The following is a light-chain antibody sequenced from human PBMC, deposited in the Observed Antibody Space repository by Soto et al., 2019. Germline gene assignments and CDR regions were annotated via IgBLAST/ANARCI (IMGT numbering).Light chain of an antibody. J-gene: IGKJ5*01. V-gene: IGKV3-20*01. CDR3: KQYGSSPPIT. Sequence: EIVLTQSPGTLSLSPGERATLSCRASQSVSSSYLAWYQQKPGQAPRLLIYGASSRATGIPDRFSGSGSGTDFTLTISRLEPEDFAVYYCKQYGSSPPITFGQGTRLE. CDR1: QSVSSSY. CDR2: GAS.